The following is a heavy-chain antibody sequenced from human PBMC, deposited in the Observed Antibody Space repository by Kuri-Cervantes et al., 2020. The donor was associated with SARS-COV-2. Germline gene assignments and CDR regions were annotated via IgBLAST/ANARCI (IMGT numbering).Heavy chain of an antibody. CDR1: GLSISRGSY. D-gene: IGHD3-22*01. CDR3: ARDYYDSSYFDY. J-gene: IGHJ4*02. Sequence: LRLSCAVSGLSISRGSYWGWIRQPPGKGLEWIGYIYYSGSTYYNPSLKSRVTISVDTSKNQFSLKLSSVTAADTAVYYYARDYYDSSYFDYWGQGTLVTVSS. CDR2: IYYSGST. V-gene: IGHV4-30-4*08.